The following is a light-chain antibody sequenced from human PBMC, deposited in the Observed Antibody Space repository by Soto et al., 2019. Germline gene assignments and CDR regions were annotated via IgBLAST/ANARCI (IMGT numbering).Light chain of an antibody. CDR2: DVN. CDR1: SGDVGAYNY. V-gene: IGLV2-14*03. Sequence: QAVVTQPASVSGSPGQSITISCTGTSGDVGAYNYVSWYQQHPGKAPKLMIYDVNTRPSGISNRFSGSKSGNTASLTISGLQAEDEADYYCCSYTGSPSYVFGTGTKVTVL. CDR3: CSYTGSPSYV. J-gene: IGLJ1*01.